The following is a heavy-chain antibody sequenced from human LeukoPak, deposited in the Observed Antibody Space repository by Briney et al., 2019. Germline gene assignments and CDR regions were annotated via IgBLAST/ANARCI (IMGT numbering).Heavy chain of an antibody. J-gene: IGHJ6*02. CDR3: ARDLWNPAAAGLGYYYYYYYGMDV. D-gene: IGHD6-13*01. Sequence: NSGGPQRLSCAASGFTFSNYSMNWVRQAPGKGLEWVSSISSSSSYIYYADSVKGRFTISRDNAKNSLYLQMNSLRAEDTAVYYCARDLWNPAAAGLGYYYYYYYGMDVWGQGTTVTVSS. CDR2: ISSSSSYI. V-gene: IGHV3-21*01. CDR1: GFTFSNYS.